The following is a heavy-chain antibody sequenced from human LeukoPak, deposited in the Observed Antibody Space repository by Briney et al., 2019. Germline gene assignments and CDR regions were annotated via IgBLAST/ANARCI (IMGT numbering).Heavy chain of an antibody. J-gene: IGHJ6*04. CDR2: IIVGNGNT. CDR1: GYNFRSYA. Sequence: ASVKVSCKASGYNFRSYAIYWVRQAPGQRLEWMGWIIVGNGNTKYSEKFQGRVIISRDTSANTVYMELSGLRGVDTAVYYCARVSTIGGTRLYHHYGMDFWGKGTTVIVSS. CDR3: ARVSTIGGTRLYHHYGMDF. V-gene: IGHV1-3*01. D-gene: IGHD3-16*01.